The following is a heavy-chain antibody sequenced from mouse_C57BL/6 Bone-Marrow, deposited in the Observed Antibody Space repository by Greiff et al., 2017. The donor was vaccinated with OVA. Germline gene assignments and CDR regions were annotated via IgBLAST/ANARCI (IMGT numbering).Heavy chain of an antibody. CDR1: GYTFTSYW. V-gene: IGHV1-53*01. Sequence: VQLQQSGTELVKPGAPVKLSCKASGYTFTSYWMHWVKQRPGQGLEWIGNINPSNGGTNYNEKFKSKATLTVDKSSSTAYMQLSSLTSEDSAVYYCARLIYYDYDEAYWGQGTLVTVSA. D-gene: IGHD2-4*01. J-gene: IGHJ3*01. CDR3: ARLIYYDYDEAY. CDR2: INPSNGGT.